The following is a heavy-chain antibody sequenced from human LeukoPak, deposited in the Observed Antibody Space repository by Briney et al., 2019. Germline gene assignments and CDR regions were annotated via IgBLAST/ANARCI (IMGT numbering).Heavy chain of an antibody. J-gene: IGHJ4*02. Sequence: GGSLRLSCAASGFIFTNYAMSWVRQAPGKRLEWVSAITGSGDITYYADSVKGRFTISRDNSKNTLYVEMNTLRAEDTAVYYCAKWGDFDTLTGYYVPDFWGQGTLVTVSS. CDR1: GFIFTNYA. D-gene: IGHD3-9*01. V-gene: IGHV3-23*01. CDR2: ITGSGDIT. CDR3: AKWGDFDTLTGYYVPDF.